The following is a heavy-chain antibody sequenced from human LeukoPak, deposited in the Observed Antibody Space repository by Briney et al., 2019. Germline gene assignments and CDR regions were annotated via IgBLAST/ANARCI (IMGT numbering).Heavy chain of an antibody. CDR1: GFTFSSYA. D-gene: IGHD2-15*01. CDR2: ISFDGSNN. CDR3: ARGSKIVVVVAATGYYYGMDV. Sequence: GRSLRLSCAASGFTFSSYAMHWVRQAPGKGLEWVAVISFDGSNNYYADSAKGRFTISRDNSKNTLYLQMNSLRAEDTAVYYCARGSKIVVVVAATGYYYGMDVWGQGTTVTVSS. J-gene: IGHJ6*02. V-gene: IGHV3-30*01.